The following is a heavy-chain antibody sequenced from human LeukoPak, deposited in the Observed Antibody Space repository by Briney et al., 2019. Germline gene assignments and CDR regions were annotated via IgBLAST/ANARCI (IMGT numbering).Heavy chain of an antibody. V-gene: IGHV4-61*02. CDR2: IYTSGST. J-gene: IGHJ4*02. CDR1: GGSISSGSYY. CDR3: ARVHPDTAMV. Sequence: SETLSLTCTVSGGSISSGSYYWSWIRQPAGKGLEWIGRIYTSGSTNYSPSLKSRVTISVDTSKNQFSLKLSSVTAADTAVYYCARVHPDTAMVWGQGTLVTVSS. D-gene: IGHD5-18*01.